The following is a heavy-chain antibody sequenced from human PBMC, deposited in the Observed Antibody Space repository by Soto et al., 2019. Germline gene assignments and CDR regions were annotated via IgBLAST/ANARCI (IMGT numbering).Heavy chain of an antibody. J-gene: IGHJ4*02. D-gene: IGHD6-13*01. CDR3: ATSRSYSSSWYGRYFDY. CDR1: GGTFSSYA. Sequence: QVQLVQSGAEVKKPGSSVKVSCKASGGTFSSYAITWVRQAPEEELEWMGGIIPMLGTANYAQRFQGRVTISADESTSTAYMELISLRSEDTAVYYCATSRSYSSSWYGRYFDYWGQGTLVTVSS. V-gene: IGHV1-69*01. CDR2: IIPMLGTA.